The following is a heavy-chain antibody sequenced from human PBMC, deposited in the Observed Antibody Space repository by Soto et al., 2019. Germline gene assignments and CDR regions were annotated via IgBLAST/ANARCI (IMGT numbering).Heavy chain of an antibody. CDR1: GGSISSGGYY. CDR3: ARFWRGPAAIYYYYGMDV. Sequence: QVQLQESGPGLVKPSQTLSLTCTVSGGSISSGGYYWSWIRQHPGKGLEWIGYIYYSGGTYYNPSLKSRVTISVDTSKNQFSLKLSSVTGADTAVYYCARFWRGPAAIYYYYGMDVWGQGTTVTVSS. V-gene: IGHV4-31*03. D-gene: IGHD2-2*01. CDR2: IYYSGGT. J-gene: IGHJ6*02.